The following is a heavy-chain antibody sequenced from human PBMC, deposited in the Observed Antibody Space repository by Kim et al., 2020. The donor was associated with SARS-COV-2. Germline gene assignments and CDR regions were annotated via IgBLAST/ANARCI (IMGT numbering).Heavy chain of an antibody. D-gene: IGHD5-18*01. Sequence: SETLSLTCTVSGGSISSYYWSWIRQPPGKGLEWIGYIYYSGSTNYNPSLKSRVTISVDTSKNQFSLKLSSVTAADTAVYYCARDREYSYGEYYYYYGMDVWGQGTTVTVSS. V-gene: IGHV4-59*01. J-gene: IGHJ6*02. CDR2: IYYSGST. CDR3: ARDREYSYGEYYYYYGMDV. CDR1: GGSISSYY.